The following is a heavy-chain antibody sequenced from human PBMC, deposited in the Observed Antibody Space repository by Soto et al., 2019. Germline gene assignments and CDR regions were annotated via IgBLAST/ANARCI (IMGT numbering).Heavy chain of an antibody. CDR3: ARGWVYGSGLVDP. J-gene: IGHJ5*02. V-gene: IGHV3-23*01. Sequence: EVQLLESGGGLVQPGGSLRLSCAASGFTFSSYAMSWVRQAPGKGLEWVSAISGSGGSTYYADSVKGRFTISRDNSKISLHLQSIGRRAEETAVYSCARGWVYGSGLVDPWGQGTLVTVSS. D-gene: IGHD3-10*01. CDR2: ISGSGGST. CDR1: GFTFSSYA.